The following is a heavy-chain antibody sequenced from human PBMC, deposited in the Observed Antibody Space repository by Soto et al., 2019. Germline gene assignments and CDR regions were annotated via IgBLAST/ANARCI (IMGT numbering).Heavy chain of an antibody. Sequence: ASVKVSFKAAGYTLTSYGSSWVRQAPGQGLEWMGWISAYNGNTNYAQKLQGRVTMTTDTSTSTAYMELRSLRSDDTAVYYCASGYSGHDFDSWGQGTLVTAPQ. CDR2: ISAYNGNT. CDR1: GYTLTSYG. J-gene: IGHJ4*02. V-gene: IGHV1-18*01. CDR3: ASGYSGHDFDS. D-gene: IGHD5-12*01.